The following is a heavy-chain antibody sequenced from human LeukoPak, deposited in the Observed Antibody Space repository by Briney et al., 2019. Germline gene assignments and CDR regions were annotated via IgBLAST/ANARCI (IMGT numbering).Heavy chain of an antibody. CDR1: GYTFTSYD. CDR2: MNPNSGNT. D-gene: IGHD6-13*01. V-gene: IGHV1-8*03. J-gene: IGHJ4*02. Sequence: ASVKVSCKASGYTFTSYDINWVRQATGQGLEWMGWMNPNSGNTGYAQKFQGRVTITRNTSISTAYMELSSLRAEDMALYYCAKGAAAGTFYFDYWGQGTLVTVSS. CDR3: AKGAAAGTFYFDY.